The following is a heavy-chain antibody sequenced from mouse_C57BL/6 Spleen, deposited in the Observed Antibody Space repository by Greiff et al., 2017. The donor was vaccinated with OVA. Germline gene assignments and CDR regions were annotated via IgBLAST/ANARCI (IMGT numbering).Heavy chain of an antibody. Sequence: QVHVKQSGAELVRPGASVTLSCKASGYTFTDYEMHWVKQTPVHGLEWIGAIDPETGGTAYNQKFKGKAILTADKSSSTAYMELRSLRSEDSAVYYCTRYSNYRYYAMDYWGQGTSVTVSS. J-gene: IGHJ4*01. CDR1: GYTFTDYE. V-gene: IGHV1-15*01. CDR2: IDPETGGT. CDR3: TRYSNYRYYAMDY. D-gene: IGHD2-5*01.